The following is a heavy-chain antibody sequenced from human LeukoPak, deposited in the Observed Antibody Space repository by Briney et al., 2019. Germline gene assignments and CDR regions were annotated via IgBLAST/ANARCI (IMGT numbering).Heavy chain of an antibody. J-gene: IGHJ4*02. D-gene: IGHD3-22*01. CDR3: AKGDNNYDSSGYGFDY. CDR2: ISWDSGST. V-gene: IGHV3-43*01. CDR1: GFTFDDYA. Sequence: GGSLRLTCAGSGFTFDDYAMHWVRQAPGKGLEWVSLISWDSGSTYYGDSVKGRFTISRDNSKNSLYLQMNSLRTEDTAFYYCAKGDNNYDSSGYGFDYWGQGTLVTVSS.